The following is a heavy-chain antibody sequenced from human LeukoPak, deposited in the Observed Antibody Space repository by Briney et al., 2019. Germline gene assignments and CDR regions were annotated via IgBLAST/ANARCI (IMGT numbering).Heavy chain of an antibody. Sequence: GGSLRLSCAASGFTVSSNYMSWVRQAPGKELEVVSVIYSGGSTYYAGSVKGRFTISRDNSNNTLYLQMKSLRAEDTAVYYCARDRYRSSSRWFDPWGQGTLVTVSS. CDR3: ARDRYRSSSRWFDP. V-gene: IGHV3-66*02. J-gene: IGHJ5*02. CDR1: GFTVSSNY. CDR2: IYSGGST. D-gene: IGHD6-6*01.